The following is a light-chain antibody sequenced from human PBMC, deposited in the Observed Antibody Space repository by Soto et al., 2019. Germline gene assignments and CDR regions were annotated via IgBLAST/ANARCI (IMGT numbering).Light chain of an antibody. CDR3: QQYHQGWT. Sequence: IVMTQSPATLSVSPGERATLSCRASQSVSSNLAWYQQKPGQGPSLLIYGAFTRATGIPARFSGSGSGTEFTLTISSLQSEDFAVYYCQQYHQGWTFGQGTKVEL. V-gene: IGKV3-15*01. CDR2: GAF. J-gene: IGKJ1*01. CDR1: QSVSSN.